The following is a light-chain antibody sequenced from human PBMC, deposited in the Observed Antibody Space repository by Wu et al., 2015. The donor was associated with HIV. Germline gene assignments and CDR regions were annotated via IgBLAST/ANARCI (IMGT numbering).Light chain of an antibody. V-gene: IGKV3-11*01. CDR3: QQRSNWPPPYS. Sequence: EIVLTQSPATLSLSLGERATLSCRASQSVNRYLAWYQQKPGQAPRLLIYDASKRATGIPARFSGSGSGTDFTLTISSLEPEDLAVYYCQQRSNWPPPYSFGQGTKLEIK. J-gene: IGKJ2*03. CDR1: QSVNRY. CDR2: DAS.